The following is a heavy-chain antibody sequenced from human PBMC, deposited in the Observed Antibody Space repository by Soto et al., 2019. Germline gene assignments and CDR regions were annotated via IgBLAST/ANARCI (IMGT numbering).Heavy chain of an antibody. V-gene: IGHV3-7*01. CDR3: AKDRFLEIAVAGPRFDY. CDR1: GFTFSSYW. J-gene: IGHJ4*02. CDR2: IKQDGSEK. D-gene: IGHD6-19*01. Sequence: GGSLRLSCAASGFTFSSYWMSWVRQAPGKGLGWVANIKQDGSEKYYVDSVKGRFTISRDNSKNTLYLQMNSLRAEDTAVYYCAKDRFLEIAVAGPRFDYWGQGTLVTVSS.